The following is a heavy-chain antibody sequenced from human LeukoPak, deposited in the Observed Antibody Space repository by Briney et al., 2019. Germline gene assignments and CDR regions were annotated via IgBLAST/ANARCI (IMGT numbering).Heavy chain of an antibody. CDR2: MYNSGST. V-gene: IGHV4-4*07. D-gene: IGHD5-12*01. Sequence: SETLSLTCTVSGASISNYYWSWIRQPAGKGLEWIGRMYNSGSTIYNPSLQSRVTMSLDTSSNHFSLNLISVPAADTAVYYCVRAEGGGYARYWGQGTLVTVSS. CDR1: GASISNYY. J-gene: IGHJ4*02. CDR3: VRAEGGGYARY.